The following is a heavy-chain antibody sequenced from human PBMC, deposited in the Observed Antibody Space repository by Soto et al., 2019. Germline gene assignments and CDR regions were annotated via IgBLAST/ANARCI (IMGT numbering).Heavy chain of an antibody. CDR3: ARDQGVAATNGFDY. Sequence: PGGSLRLSCAASGFIFSNSSMNWVRQAPGKGLEWVSSITSGSSYIYYADSVKGRFTISRDNAKNSLFLQMNSLRAEDTAVYYCARDQGVAATNGFDYWGLGALVTVSS. CDR2: ITSGSSYI. CDR1: GFIFSNSS. D-gene: IGHD1-26*01. J-gene: IGHJ4*02. V-gene: IGHV3-21*01.